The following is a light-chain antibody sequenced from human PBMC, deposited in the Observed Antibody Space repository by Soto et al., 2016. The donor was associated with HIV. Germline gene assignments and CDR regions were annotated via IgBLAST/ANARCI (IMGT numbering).Light chain of an antibody. CDR2: GKN. CDR3: NSRDSSGNQV. Sequence: SSELTQDPAVSVALGQTVRITCQGDSLRSYYASWYQQKPGQAPVLVIYGKNNRPSGIPDRFSGSSSGNTASLTITGAQAEDEADYYCNSRDSSGNQVFGGGTK. J-gene: IGLJ3*02. V-gene: IGLV3-19*01. CDR1: SLRSYY.